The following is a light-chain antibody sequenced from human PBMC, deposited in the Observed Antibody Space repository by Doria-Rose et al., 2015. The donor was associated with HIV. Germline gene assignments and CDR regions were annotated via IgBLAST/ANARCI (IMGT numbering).Light chain of an antibody. CDR3: QQTYSSPPWT. J-gene: IGKJ1*01. Sequence: DIRMTQSPSSLSASIGGRVTITCRASQTVSTYLNWFQQEPGKAPKLLTYAASRLQSGVPSRLSGSGSGTDFTLTISGLQPGDFATYDGQQTYSSPPWTFGQGTKVEMK. CDR1: QTVSTY. CDR2: AAS. V-gene: IGKV1-39*01.